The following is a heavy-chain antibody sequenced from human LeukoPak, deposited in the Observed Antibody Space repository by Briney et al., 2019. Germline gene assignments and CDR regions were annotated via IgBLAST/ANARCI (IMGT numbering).Heavy chain of an antibody. Sequence: PSQTLSLTCTVSGGSISSGGYYWSWIRQHPGKGLEWIGYIYYSGSTYYNPSLKSRVTISVDTSKNQFSLKLSSVTAADTAVYYCAGSYCSNTSCSPYYFDYWGQGTLVTVSS. CDR1: GGSISSGGYY. J-gene: IGHJ4*02. CDR2: IYYSGST. CDR3: AGSYCSNTSCSPYYFDY. V-gene: IGHV4-31*03. D-gene: IGHD2-2*01.